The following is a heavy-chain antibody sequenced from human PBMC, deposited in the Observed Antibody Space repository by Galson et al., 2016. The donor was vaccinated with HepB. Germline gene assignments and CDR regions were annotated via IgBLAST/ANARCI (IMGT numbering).Heavy chain of an antibody. CDR2: ISGTGGNT. Sequence: SLRLSCAASGFTFSNNAMTWVRQAPGQGLEWVSAISGTGGNTYYADSVKGRFTISRENSKNTLYLQMNSLRAEDTAVYHCAKDSSQCWSGYSLSYWGLGTLVTVSS. CDR3: AKDSSQCWSGYSLSY. CDR1: GFTFSNNA. V-gene: IGHV3-23*01. J-gene: IGHJ4*02. D-gene: IGHD3-3*01.